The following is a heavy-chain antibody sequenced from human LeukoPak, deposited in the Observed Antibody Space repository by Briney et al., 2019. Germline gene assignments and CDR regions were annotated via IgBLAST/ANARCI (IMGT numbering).Heavy chain of an antibody. V-gene: IGHV3-11*01. CDR3: ATSSGWYEDYFDY. CDR2: ISSGSTI. D-gene: IGHD6-19*01. J-gene: IGHJ4*02. Sequence: PGGSLRLSCAASGFTFSDYYMSWIRQAPGKGLEWVSYISSGSTIYYADSVKGRFTISRDNAKNSLYLQMSSLRAEDTAVYYCATSSGWYEDYFDYWGQGTLVTVSS. CDR1: GFTFSDYY.